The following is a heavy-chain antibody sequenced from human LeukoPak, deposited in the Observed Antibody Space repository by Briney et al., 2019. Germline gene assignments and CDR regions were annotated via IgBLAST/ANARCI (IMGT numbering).Heavy chain of an antibody. CDR3: ARDCSGGSCYSGALDP. CDR2: MSGSDTGS. J-gene: IGHJ5*02. D-gene: IGHD2-15*01. CDR1: GFTLSSYS. Sequence: GGSLRLSCVASGFTLSSYSMSWVRQAPGKGLEWVSAMSGSDTGSWYADSVKGRFTISRDNSKNTLYLQMNSLRAEDTAVYYYARDCSGGSCYSGALDPWGQGTLVTVSS. V-gene: IGHV3-23*01.